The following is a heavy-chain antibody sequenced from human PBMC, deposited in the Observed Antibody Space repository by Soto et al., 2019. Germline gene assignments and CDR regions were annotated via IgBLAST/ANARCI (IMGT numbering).Heavy chain of an antibody. CDR1: RYSIISLNW. CDR3: ARVWVAVAGRGNWFDP. J-gene: IGHJ5*02. V-gene: IGHV4-4*02. Sequence: SDTLSLTCAVSRYSIISLNWCSRVRQPPGKGLEWIGEIYHSGSTNYNPFLKSRVTISVDKSKNQFSLKLSSVTAADTAVYYCARVWVAVAGRGNWFDPWGQG. D-gene: IGHD6-19*01. CDR2: IYHSGST.